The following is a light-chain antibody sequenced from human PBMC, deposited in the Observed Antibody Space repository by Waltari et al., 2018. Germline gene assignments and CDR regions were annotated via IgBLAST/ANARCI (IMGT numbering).Light chain of an antibody. CDR3: TSYTRTTTWV. J-gene: IGLJ3*02. CDR1: SSDIGAYNY. CDR2: DVS. V-gene: IGLV2-14*01. Sequence: QSALTQPASVSGSPGQSITISCSGTSSDIGAYNYVPWYQQPPGKAPKIIIFDVSDRPSGVSNRFSGSKSGNTASLTISGLQAEDEADYYCTSYTRTTTWVFGGGTRLTVL.